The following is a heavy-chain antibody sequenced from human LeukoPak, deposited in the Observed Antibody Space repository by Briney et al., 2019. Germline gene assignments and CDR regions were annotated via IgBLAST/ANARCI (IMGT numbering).Heavy chain of an antibody. CDR2: INPNSGGT. CDR3: AREDDFWSGYSGWFDP. V-gene: IGHV1-2*02. J-gene: IGHJ5*02. D-gene: IGHD3-3*01. CDR1: GYTFTGYY. Sequence: ASVKVSCKASGYTFTGYYMHWVRQAPGQGLEWMGWINPNSGGTNYAQKFQGRVTMTRDTSISTAYMELSRPRSDDTAVYYCAREDDFWSGYSGWFDPWGQGTLVTVSS.